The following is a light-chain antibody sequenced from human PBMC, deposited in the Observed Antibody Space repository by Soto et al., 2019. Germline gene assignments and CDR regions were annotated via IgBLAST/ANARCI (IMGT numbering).Light chain of an antibody. J-gene: IGLJ1*01. V-gene: IGLV2-11*01. CDR3: CSYVGSYTDV. CDR2: DVS. CDR1: SSDVGGYNY. Sequence: SALTQPRSVSGSPGQSVTISCTGTSSDVGGYNYVSWYQQHPDKAPKLMIYDVSKRPSGVPDRFSGSKSGNTASLTISGLQAEDEADYYCCSYVGSYTDVFGTGTKVTVL.